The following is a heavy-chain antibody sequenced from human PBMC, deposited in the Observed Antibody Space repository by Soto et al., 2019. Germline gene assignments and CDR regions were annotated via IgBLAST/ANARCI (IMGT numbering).Heavy chain of an antibody. D-gene: IGHD6-6*01. CDR1: GGSFSGYY. J-gene: IGHJ3*02. Sequence: SETLSLTCAVYGGSFSGYYWSWIRQPPGKGLEWLGKINHSGSTNYNPSLKSRVTISVDTSKNQFSLKLSSVTAADTAVYYCARAHSSSYQGAVDIGGPGKMVTVSS. V-gene: IGHV4-34*01. CDR3: ARAHSSSYQGAVDI. CDR2: INHSGST.